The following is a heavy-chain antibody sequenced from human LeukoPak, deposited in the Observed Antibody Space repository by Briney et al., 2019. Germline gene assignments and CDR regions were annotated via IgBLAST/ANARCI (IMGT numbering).Heavy chain of an antibody. CDR3: AKSAPNYDILTGYPDY. D-gene: IGHD3-9*01. Sequence: GGSLRLSCAASGFTVSSNYMSWVRQAPGKGLEWVSAISGSGGSTYYADSVKGRFTISRDNSKNTLYLQMNSLRAEDTAVYYCAKSAPNYDILTGYPDYWGQGTLVTVSS. CDR2: ISGSGGST. V-gene: IGHV3-23*01. CDR1: GFTVSSNY. J-gene: IGHJ4*02.